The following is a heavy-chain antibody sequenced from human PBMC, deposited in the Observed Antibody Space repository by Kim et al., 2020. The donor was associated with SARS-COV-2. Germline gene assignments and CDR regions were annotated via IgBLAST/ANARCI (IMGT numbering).Heavy chain of an antibody. Sequence: KFQGRVTITRETSASTAYMELSSLGSEDTAVYYCARARAFSSRGFSYFDYWGQGTLVTVSS. D-gene: IGHD6-13*01. V-gene: IGHV1-3*01. CDR3: ARARAFSSRGFSYFDY. J-gene: IGHJ4*02.